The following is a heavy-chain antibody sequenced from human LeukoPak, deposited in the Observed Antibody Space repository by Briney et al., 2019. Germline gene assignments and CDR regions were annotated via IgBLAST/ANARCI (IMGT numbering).Heavy chain of an antibody. V-gene: IGHV3-74*01. J-gene: IGHJ3*02. D-gene: IGHD5-24*01. CDR2: DWSST. CDR3: AGGGDGYIWGPYWSFDI. Sequence: DWSSTSYADSVKGRFTISRDNANNTLYLQMNSLRAEDTAVYYCAGGGDGYIWGPYWSFDIWGQGTMVTVSS.